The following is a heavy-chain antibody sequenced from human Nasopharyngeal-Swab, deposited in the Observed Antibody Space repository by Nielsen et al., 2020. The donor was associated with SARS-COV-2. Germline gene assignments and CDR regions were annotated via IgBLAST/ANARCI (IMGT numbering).Heavy chain of an antibody. Sequence: SETLSFTCTVSGGSINRKSYYWGWIRQTPGKGLEWIGSVYFDGTTYYNPSLKTRVTISADTSRNQFSLRLTSVTAADTAVYFCARRKTSPYFDPWGQGTLVTVSS. CDR1: GGSINRKSYY. CDR2: VYFDGTT. J-gene: IGHJ5*02. CDR3: ARRKTSPYFDP. V-gene: IGHV4-39*01.